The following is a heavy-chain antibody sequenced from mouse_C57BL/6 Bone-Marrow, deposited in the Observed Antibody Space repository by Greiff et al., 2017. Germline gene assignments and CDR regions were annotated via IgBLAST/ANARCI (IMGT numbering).Heavy chain of an antibody. J-gene: IGHJ3*01. CDR1: GYTFTSYW. Sequence: VQLQQPGAELVRPGTSVKLSCKASGYTFTSYWMHWVKQRPGQGLEWIGVIDPSDSYTNYNQKFKGKATLTVDTSSSTAYMQLSSLTSEDSAVYYCARDDYDEGFAYWGQGTLVTVSA. V-gene: IGHV1-59*01. CDR3: ARDDYDEGFAY. D-gene: IGHD2-4*01. CDR2: IDPSDSYT.